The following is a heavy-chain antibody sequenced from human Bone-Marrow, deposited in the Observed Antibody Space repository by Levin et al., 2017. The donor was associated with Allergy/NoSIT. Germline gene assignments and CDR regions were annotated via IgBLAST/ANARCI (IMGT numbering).Heavy chain of an antibody. CDR2: IKSETDGGIR. CDR3: LLEPRM. D-gene: IGHD1-14*01. Sequence: GESLKISCAASGFAVSDVLMSWVRQAPGKGLEWVGRIKSETDGGIRDYAAPVQGRFSISRDDSTNTLHLQMNSLKIEDTGVYFCLLEPRMWGQGTVVIVSS. V-gene: IGHV3-15*01. CDR1: GFAVSDVL. J-gene: IGHJ1*01.